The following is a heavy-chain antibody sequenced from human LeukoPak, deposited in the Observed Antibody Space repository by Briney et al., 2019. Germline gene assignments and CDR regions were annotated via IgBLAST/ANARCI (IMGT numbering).Heavy chain of an antibody. CDR2: ISSSSSYT. J-gene: IGHJ4*02. D-gene: IGHD6-13*01. V-gene: IGHV3-11*03. CDR1: GFTFSDYY. CDR3: ATQYSSSWPYFDY. Sequence: GGSLRLSCAASGFTFSDYYMSWIRQAPRKGLEWVSYISSSSSYTNYADSVKGRFTISRDNAKNSLYLQMNSLRAEDTAVYYCATQYSSSWPYFDYWGQGTLVTVSS.